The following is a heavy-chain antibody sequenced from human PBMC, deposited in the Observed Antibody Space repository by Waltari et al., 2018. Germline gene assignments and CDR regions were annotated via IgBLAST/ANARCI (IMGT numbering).Heavy chain of an antibody. CDR3: ARAGGGYYGMDV. Sequence: EVQLVESGGGLVQPGGSLRLPCAASGFTFSSYDMPLVLQATGKGLEWVSAIGTAGYTYYPGSVKGRFTISRENAKNSLYLQMNSLRAGDTAVYYCARAGGGYYGMDVWGQGTTVTVSS. D-gene: IGHD3-16*01. J-gene: IGHJ6*02. V-gene: IGHV3-13*01. CDR2: IGTAGYT. CDR1: GFTFSSYD.